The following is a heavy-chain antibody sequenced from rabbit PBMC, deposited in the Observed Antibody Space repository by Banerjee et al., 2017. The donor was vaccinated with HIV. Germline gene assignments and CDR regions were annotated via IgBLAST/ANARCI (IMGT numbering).Heavy chain of an antibody. D-gene: IGHD4-2*01. CDR1: GFSFSSSYY. Sequence: QEQLVESGGGLVQPEGSLTLTCTASGFSFSSSYYMCWVRHAPGKGLEWIGCINTGSGRTYYASWAKGRFTISKTSSTTVTLQMTSLTAADTATYFCARGAADYAGYDGSNLWGPGTLVTVS. J-gene: IGHJ4*01. V-gene: IGHV1S45*01. CDR2: INTGSGRT. CDR3: ARGAADYAGYDGSNL.